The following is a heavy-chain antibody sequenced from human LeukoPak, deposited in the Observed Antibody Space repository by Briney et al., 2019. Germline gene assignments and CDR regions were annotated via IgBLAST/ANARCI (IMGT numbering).Heavy chain of an antibody. CDR2: IYHTGST. Sequence: PSETLSLTCTVSGYSISSGYYWAWIRQPPGKGLEWIGNIYHTGSTYYNPSLKSRVTISVDTSKNQFSLKLSSVTAADTAVYYCARGKYSSSSVDSWGQGTLVTVSS. V-gene: IGHV4-38-2*02. D-gene: IGHD6-6*01. J-gene: IGHJ4*02. CDR1: GYSISSGYY. CDR3: ARGKYSSSSVDS.